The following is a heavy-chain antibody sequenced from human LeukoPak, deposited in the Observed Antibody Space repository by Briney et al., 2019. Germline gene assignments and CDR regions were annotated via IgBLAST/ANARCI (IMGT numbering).Heavy chain of an antibody. D-gene: IGHD3-22*01. Sequence: GSLRLSCAASGFTFSNYAMSWIRQPPGKGLECIGEINHSGSTNYNPSLKSRVTISVDTSKNQFSLKLSSVTAADTAVYYCARGAYYYDSSGSPRDYYYYYGMDVWGQGTTVTVSS. CDR2: INHSGST. V-gene: IGHV4-34*01. J-gene: IGHJ6*02. CDR1: GFTFSNYA. CDR3: ARGAYYYDSSGSPRDYYYYYGMDV.